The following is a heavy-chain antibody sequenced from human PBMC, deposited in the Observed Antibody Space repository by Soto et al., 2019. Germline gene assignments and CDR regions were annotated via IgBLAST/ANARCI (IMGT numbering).Heavy chain of an antibody. V-gene: IGHV1-69*02. CDR1: GGTFSSYT. J-gene: IGHJ2*01. Sequence: QVQLVQSGAEVKKPGSSVKVSCKASGGTFSSYTISWVRQAPGQGLEWMGRIISILGIANYAQKFQGRVTITADKSTSTAYMELSSLRSEDTAVYYCARGGYDLPWYFDLWGRGTLVTVSS. CDR3: ARGGYDLPWYFDL. CDR2: IISILGIA. D-gene: IGHD5-12*01.